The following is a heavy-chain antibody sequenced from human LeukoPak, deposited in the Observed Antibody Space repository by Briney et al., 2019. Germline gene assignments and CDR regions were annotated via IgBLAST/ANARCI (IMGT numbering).Heavy chain of an antibody. V-gene: IGHV3-21*01. D-gene: IGHD6-13*01. J-gene: IGHJ4*02. CDR2: ISSSSSYI. Sequence: GGSLRLSCAASGFTFSSYSMNWVRQAPGKGLECVSSISSSSSYIYYADSVKGRFTISRDNAKNSLYLQMNSLRAEDTAVYFCAKGGSRHADYWGQGTLVTVSS. CDR3: AKGGSRHADY. CDR1: GFTFSSYS.